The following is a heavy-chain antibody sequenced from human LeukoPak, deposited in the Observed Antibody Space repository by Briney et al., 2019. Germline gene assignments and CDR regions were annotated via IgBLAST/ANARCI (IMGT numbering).Heavy chain of an antibody. CDR3: AKDFSADWLQFSNMDV. D-gene: IGHD3-9*01. CDR2: IIWDGGST. V-gene: IGHV3-43*01. CDR1: GFTFDDYA. J-gene: IGHJ6*03. Sequence: GGSLRLSCAASGFTFDDYAMHWVRQAPGKGLEWVSLIIWDGGSTYYADSVKGRFTISRDNSKNSLYLQMNSLRTEDTALYYCAKDFSADWLQFSNMDVWGKGTTVTVSS.